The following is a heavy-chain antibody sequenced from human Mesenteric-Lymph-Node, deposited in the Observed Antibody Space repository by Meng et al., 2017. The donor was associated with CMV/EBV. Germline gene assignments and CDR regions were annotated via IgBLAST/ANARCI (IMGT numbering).Heavy chain of an antibody. CDR2: IYYSGST. CDR3: ARDRGPGIGAAASLGY. D-gene: IGHD6-13*01. CDR1: SVSRGSNY. Sequence: SVSRGSNYWSWIRQPPGKGLEWIGYIYYSGSTNYNTSLKSRVTISVDTSKNQFSLKLSSVTAADTAVYYCARDRGPGIGAAASLGYWGQGTLVTVSS. V-gene: IGHV4-61*01. J-gene: IGHJ4*02.